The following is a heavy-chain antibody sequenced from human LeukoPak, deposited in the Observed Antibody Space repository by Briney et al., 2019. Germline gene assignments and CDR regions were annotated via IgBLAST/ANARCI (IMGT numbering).Heavy chain of an antibody. CDR1: GFTFDDYA. J-gene: IGHJ3*01. CDR2: ISWNGAKI. Sequence: GRSLRLSCAASGFTFDDYAIHWVRQVPGKGLEWVSGISWNGAKIGYADSVKGRFTISRDNAKKSVYLQMNSLRAEDTALYYCAKDMDAYSRSWSAIDFWGQGTLVTVSS. CDR3: AKDMDAYSRSWSAIDF. V-gene: IGHV3-9*01. D-gene: IGHD6-13*01.